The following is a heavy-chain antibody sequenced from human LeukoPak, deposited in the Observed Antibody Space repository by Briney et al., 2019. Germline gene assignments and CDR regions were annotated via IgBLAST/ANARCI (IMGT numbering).Heavy chain of an antibody. CDR2: ISGSDRST. J-gene: IGHJ4*02. D-gene: IGHD3-22*01. Sequence: GGSLRLSCAASGFTFSTYAMSWVRQAPGKGLEWVSGISGSDRSTYYADSVKGRFTISRDNSKNTLYLQMNSLRAEDTAVYYCARGPYYYDSSGYFDYWGQGTLVTVSS. V-gene: IGHV3-23*01. CDR3: ARGPYYYDSSGYFDY. CDR1: GFTFSTYA.